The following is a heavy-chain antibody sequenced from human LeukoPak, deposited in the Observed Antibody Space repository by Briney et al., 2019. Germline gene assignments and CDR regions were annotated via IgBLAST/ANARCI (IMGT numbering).Heavy chain of an antibody. J-gene: IGHJ4*02. D-gene: IGHD3-3*01. CDR3: TRVDLEWLSFDY. CDR2: IKQDGSEK. CDR1: GFTFSNYW. Sequence: PGGSLRLSCAASGFTFSNYWMTWVRQAPGKGLEWVANIKQDGSEKYYVDSVKGRFTISRDNATNSLYLQMNSLRAEDTAVYYCTRVDLEWLSFDYWGQGTLVTVSS. V-gene: IGHV3-7*03.